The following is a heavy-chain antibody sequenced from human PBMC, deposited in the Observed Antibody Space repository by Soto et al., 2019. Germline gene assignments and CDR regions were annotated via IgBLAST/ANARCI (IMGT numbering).Heavy chain of an antibody. CDR2: ISSSSSTI. CDR1: GFTFSSYS. Sequence: EVQLVESGGGLVQPGGSLRLSCAASGFTFSSYSMNWVRKAPGKGLEWDSYISSSSSTIYYADSVKGRFPISRDNAKISLYLQMNSLRAEDTAVYYCARVIRYPPRFDYWGQGTLVTVSS. CDR3: ARVIRYPPRFDY. V-gene: IGHV3-48*04. D-gene: IGHD3-9*01. J-gene: IGHJ4*02.